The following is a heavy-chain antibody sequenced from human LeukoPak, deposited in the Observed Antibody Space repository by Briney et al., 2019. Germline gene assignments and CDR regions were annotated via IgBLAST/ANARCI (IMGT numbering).Heavy chain of an antibody. CDR2: ISYDARIE. V-gene: IGHV3-30*04. CDR1: GFTFSNYA. J-gene: IGHJ4*02. CDR3: TSFGNFLGGPAGYFFDS. D-gene: IGHD3-9*01. Sequence: PGRSLRLSCAASGFTFSNYAMHWVRQAPGKGLEWVAAISYDARIEHYADSVKGRFTISRDNSKNTLYLQMTSLRTEDTAVYYCTSFGNFLGGPAGYFFDSWARGPLVTVSP.